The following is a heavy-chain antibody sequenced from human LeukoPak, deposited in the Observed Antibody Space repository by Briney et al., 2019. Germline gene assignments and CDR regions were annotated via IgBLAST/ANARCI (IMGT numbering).Heavy chain of an antibody. D-gene: IGHD3-10*01. CDR1: GGSISSYY. CDR2: IYTSGST. Sequence: SETLSLTCTVSGGSISSYYWSWIRQPAGKGLEWIGRIYTSGSTNYNPSLKSRVTMSVDTSKNQFSLKLSSVTAADTAVYYCARRSRYYGSGSYQHWGQGTLVTVSS. J-gene: IGHJ1*01. CDR3: ARRSRYYGSGSYQH. V-gene: IGHV4-4*07.